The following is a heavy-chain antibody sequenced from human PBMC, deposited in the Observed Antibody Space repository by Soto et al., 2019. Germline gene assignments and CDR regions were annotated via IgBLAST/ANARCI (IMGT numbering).Heavy chain of an antibody. CDR1: GGSISSYY. D-gene: IGHD3-3*01. Sequence: SETLSLTCTVSGGSISSYYWSWIRQPPGKGLEWIGYIYYSGSTYYNPSLKSRVTISVDTSKNQFSLKLSSVTAADTAVYYCASQYDFWSGYYTEVNDYWGQGTLVTVSS. V-gene: IGHV4-59*08. J-gene: IGHJ4*02. CDR3: ASQYDFWSGYYTEVNDY. CDR2: IYYSGST.